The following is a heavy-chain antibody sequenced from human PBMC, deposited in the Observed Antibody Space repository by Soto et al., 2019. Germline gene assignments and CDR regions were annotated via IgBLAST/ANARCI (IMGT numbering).Heavy chain of an antibody. CDR1: GGSISSGDYY. CDR2: IYYSGGT. Sequence: PSETLSLTCTVSGGSISSGDYYWSWIRQPPGKGLEWIGYIYYSGGTYYNPSLKSRVTISVDTSKNQFSLKLSSVTAADTAVYYCARETLSGGSFLYNWFDPWGQGTLVTVSS. J-gene: IGHJ5*02. V-gene: IGHV4-30-4*01. CDR3: ARETLSGGSFLYNWFDP. D-gene: IGHD2-15*01.